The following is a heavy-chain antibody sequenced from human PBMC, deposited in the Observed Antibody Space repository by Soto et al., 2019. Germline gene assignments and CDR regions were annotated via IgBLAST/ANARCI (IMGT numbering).Heavy chain of an antibody. CDR3: ARASDPGSGSSGYYYYYMDV. CDR2: INPNSGGT. CDR1: GYTFTGYY. V-gene: IGHV1-2*04. J-gene: IGHJ6*03. Sequence: ASVKVSCKASGYTFTGYYMHWVRQAPGQGLEWMGWINPNSGGTNYAQKFQGWVTMTRDTSISTAYMELSRLRSDDTAVYYCARASDPGSGSSGYYYYYMDVWGKGTTVTVSS. D-gene: IGHD3-10*01.